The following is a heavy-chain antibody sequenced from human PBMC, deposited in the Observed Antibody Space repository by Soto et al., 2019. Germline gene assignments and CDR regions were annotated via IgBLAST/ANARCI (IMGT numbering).Heavy chain of an antibody. J-gene: IGHJ5*02. D-gene: IGHD5-12*01. CDR2: IIPILGIA. V-gene: IGHV1-69*02. CDR1: GGTFSSYT. CDR3: ARAAVGGYDFGNWFDP. Sequence: SVKVSCKASGGTFSSYTISWVRQAPGQGLEWMGRIIPILGIANYAQKFQGRVTITADKSTSTAYMELSSLRSEDTAVYYCARAAVGGYDFGNWFDPWGQGNLVTVFS.